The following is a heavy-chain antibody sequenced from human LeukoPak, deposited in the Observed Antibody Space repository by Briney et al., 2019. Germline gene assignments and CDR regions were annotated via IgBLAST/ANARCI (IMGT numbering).Heavy chain of an antibody. D-gene: IGHD2-21*02. J-gene: IGHJ6*02. CDR1: GYTFTSYG. V-gene: IGHV1-18*01. CDR2: ISAYNGNT. Sequence: GASVKVSCKASGYTFTSYGISWVRQAPGQGLEWMGWISAYNGNTNYAQKLQGRVTMTTDTSTSTAYMELRSLRSDDTAVYYCARVDIVVVTHGLYYYGMDVWGQGTTVTVSS. CDR3: ARVDIVVVTHGLYYYGMDV.